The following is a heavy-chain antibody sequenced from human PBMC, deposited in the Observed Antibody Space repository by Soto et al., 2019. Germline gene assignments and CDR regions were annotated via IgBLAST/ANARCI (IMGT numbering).Heavy chain of an antibody. V-gene: IGHV3-30-3*01. D-gene: IGHD3-3*01. CDR2: ISYDGSNK. Sequence: GGSLRLSCAASGFTFSSYAMHWVRQAPGKGLEWVAVISYDGSNKYYADSVKGRFTISRDNSKNTLYLQMNSLRAEDTAVYYCARGTPLTIFGHFDYWGQGTLVTVSS. J-gene: IGHJ4*02. CDR1: GFTFSSYA. CDR3: ARGTPLTIFGHFDY.